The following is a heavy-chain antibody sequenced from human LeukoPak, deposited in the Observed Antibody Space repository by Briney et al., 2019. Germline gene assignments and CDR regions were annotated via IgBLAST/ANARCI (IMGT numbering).Heavy chain of an antibody. J-gene: IGHJ4*02. Sequence: PGGSLRLSCAASRFTFSSYWMSWFRQAPGEGLEWVASIKQDGSEKYYVDSVKGRFTISRDNAKNSLYLQMNSLRAEDTAVYYCATPSYDYGDYYFDYWGQGALVTVSS. CDR3: ATPSYDYGDYYFDY. CDR1: RFTFSSYW. D-gene: IGHD4-17*01. V-gene: IGHV3-7*01. CDR2: IKQDGSEK.